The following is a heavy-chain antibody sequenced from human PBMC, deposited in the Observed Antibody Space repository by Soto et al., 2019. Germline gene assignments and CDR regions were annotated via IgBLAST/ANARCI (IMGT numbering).Heavy chain of an antibody. CDR2: TFYSGST. V-gene: IGHV4-59*01. Sequence: SETLSLTCTVSGDSISSYWWSWIRQPPGKGLEWIGYTFYSGSTSYNPSLKSRVTISVDTSKNEFSLKLSSVTAADTAVYYCARNLYISGWEFDYWGEGILVTVSS. CDR3: ARNLYISGWEFDY. CDR1: GDSISSYW. D-gene: IGHD6-19*01. J-gene: IGHJ4*02.